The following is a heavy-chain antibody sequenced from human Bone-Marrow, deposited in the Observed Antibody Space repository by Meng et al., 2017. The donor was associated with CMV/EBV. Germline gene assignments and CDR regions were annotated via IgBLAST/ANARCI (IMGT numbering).Heavy chain of an antibody. V-gene: IGHV1-18*01. CDR2: ISGFDGHT. Sequence: ASVKVSCKASGYRFTSYGISWVRQAPGQGLEWMGWISGFDGHTNDAQQFQGRVTMTRDTSTSTVYMELSSLRSEDTAVYYCARDLPNAFDIWGPGTMVSVSS. CDR3: ARDLPNAFDI. CDR1: GYRFTSYG. J-gene: IGHJ3*02.